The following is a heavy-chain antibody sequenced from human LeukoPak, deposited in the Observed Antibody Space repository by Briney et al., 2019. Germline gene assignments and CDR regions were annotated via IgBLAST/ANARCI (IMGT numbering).Heavy chain of an antibody. J-gene: IGHJ4*02. V-gene: IGHV3-30-3*01. CDR2: ISYDGSNK. D-gene: IGHD3-22*01. CDR1: GFTFSSYA. CDR3: ARDHPEDSSGYYYDY. Sequence: GRSLRLSCAASGFTFSSYAMHWVRQAPGKGLEWVAVISYDGSNKYYADSVKGRFTISRDNSKNTLYLQMNSLRAEDTAVYYCARDHPEDSSGYYYDYWGQGTLVTVSS.